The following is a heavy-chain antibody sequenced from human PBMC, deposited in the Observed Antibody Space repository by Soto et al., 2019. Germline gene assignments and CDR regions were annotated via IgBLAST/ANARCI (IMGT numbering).Heavy chain of an antibody. V-gene: IGHV3-30-3*01. CDR3: ARYCSGGSCYRGFDY. Sequence: GGSLRLSCAASGFTFSSYAMHWVRQAPGKGLEWVAVISYDGSNKYYADSVKGRFTISRDNSKNTLYLQMNSLRAEDTAVYYCARYCSGGSCYRGFDYWGQGTLVTVSS. J-gene: IGHJ4*02. CDR1: GFTFSSYA. D-gene: IGHD2-15*01. CDR2: ISYDGSNK.